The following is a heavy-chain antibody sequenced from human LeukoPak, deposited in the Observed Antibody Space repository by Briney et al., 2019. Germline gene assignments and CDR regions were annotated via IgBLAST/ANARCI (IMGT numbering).Heavy chain of an antibody. Sequence: PGRSLRLSCAASGFTFSTYAMHWVRQAPGKGLEWVALIWSDGSNKYYADSVKGRFTISRDNSKNTLYLQMNSLRAEDTAVYYCLRYLVGRVHWFGPWGKGTLVTVSS. D-gene: IGHD4/OR15-4a*01. CDR1: GFTFSTYA. CDR2: IWSDGSNK. V-gene: IGHV3-33*01. CDR3: LRYLVGRVHWFGP. J-gene: IGHJ5*02.